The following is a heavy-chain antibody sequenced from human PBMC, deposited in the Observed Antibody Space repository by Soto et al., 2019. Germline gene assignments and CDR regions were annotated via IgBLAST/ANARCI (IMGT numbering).Heavy chain of an antibody. Sequence: PGGSLRLSCAASGFTVSSNYMSWVRQAPGKGLEWVSVIYSGGSTYYADSVKGRFTISRHNSKNTLYLQMNSLRAEDTAVYYCGRVGTAMVTFYYYYYMDVWGKGTTVTVS. CDR1: GFTVSSNY. V-gene: IGHV3-53*04. CDR2: IYSGGST. CDR3: GRVGTAMVTFYYYYYMDV. J-gene: IGHJ6*03. D-gene: IGHD5-18*01.